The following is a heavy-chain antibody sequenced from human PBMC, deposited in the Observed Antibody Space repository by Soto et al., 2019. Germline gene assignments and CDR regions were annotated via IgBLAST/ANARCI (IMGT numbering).Heavy chain of an antibody. V-gene: IGHV1-18*04. J-gene: IGHJ6*02. Sequence: ASVKVSCKASGYTFTGYYMHWVRQAPGQGLEWMGWINANDGDTNYAQKLQGRVTMTTDTSTTTAYMELRSLRSDDTAVYYCARKVAERGYYYYGMDVWGQGTTVTVSS. CDR1: GYTFTGYY. D-gene: IGHD5-12*01. CDR2: INANDGDT. CDR3: ARKVAERGYYYYGMDV.